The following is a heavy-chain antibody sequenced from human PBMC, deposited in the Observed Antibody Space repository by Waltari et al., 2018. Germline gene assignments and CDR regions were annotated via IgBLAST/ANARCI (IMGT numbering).Heavy chain of an antibody. V-gene: IGHV4-4*07. CDR1: GGSLRINY. CDR3: ARDRWSDGFDF. D-gene: IGHD2-15*01. Sequence: QVQLQESGPGLVKPSETLSLTCAVSGGSLRINYWSWIRQPPGKGLEWIGRIYGGCGGTNYNPSIKSLVTISTDTSNNHFSLKLSSGAAADTAVYYCARDRWSDGFDFWGQGLGVTVSS. J-gene: IGHJ3*01. CDR2: IYGGCGGT.